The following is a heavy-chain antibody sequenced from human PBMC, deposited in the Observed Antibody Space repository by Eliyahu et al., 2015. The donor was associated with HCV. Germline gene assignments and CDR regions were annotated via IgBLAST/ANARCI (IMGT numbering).Heavy chain of an antibody. CDR2: IRSDGSDK. CDR3: AKELDLVAVTYYFGD. Sequence: QVQLVESGGGVVQPGGPLRLSCAASGFPFGSYGIHWVRQAPGKGLEWITFIRSDGSDKYYTDSVKGRFTISRDNSRNTVFLQMNSLRVEDSAVYYCAKELDLVAVTYYFGDWGRGTLVTVSS. D-gene: IGHD5-12*01. CDR1: GFPFGSYG. J-gene: IGHJ4*01. V-gene: IGHV3-30*02.